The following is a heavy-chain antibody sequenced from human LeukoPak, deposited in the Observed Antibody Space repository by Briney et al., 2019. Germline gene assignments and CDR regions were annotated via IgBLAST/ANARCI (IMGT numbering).Heavy chain of an antibody. J-gene: IGHJ5*02. CDR1: GGSFSGYY. Sequence: KPSETLSLTCAVYGGSFSGYYWSWIRQPPGKGLEWIGEINHSGSTYYNPSLKSRVTISVDRSKNQFSLKLSSVTAADTAVYYCARDSMVRGVIIERWFDPWGQGTLVTVSS. CDR2: INHSGST. V-gene: IGHV4-34*01. D-gene: IGHD3-10*01. CDR3: ARDSMVRGVIIERWFDP.